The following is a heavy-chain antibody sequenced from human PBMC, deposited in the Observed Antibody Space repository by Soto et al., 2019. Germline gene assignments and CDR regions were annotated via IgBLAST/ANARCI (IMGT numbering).Heavy chain of an antibody. CDR1: GYSFTSYW. CDR3: ARHYCSSTSCYPVYYYYYGMDV. CDR2: IYPSDSDT. D-gene: IGHD2-2*01. J-gene: IGHJ6*02. V-gene: IGHV5-51*01. Sequence: GESLKISCKGSGYSFTSYWIGWVRQMPGKGLEWMGIIYPSDSDTRYSPSFQGQVTISAGKSISTAYLQWSSLKASDTALYYCARHYCSSTSCYPVYYYYYGMDVWGQGTTVTVSS.